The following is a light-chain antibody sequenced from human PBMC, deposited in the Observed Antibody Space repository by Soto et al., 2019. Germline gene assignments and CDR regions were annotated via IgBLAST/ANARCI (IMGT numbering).Light chain of an antibody. CDR1: QSISSW. Sequence: DIQITHSPSTLSASVSYRVTITCRASQSISSWLAWYQQKPGKAPKLLIYDASSLESGVPSRFSGSGSGTDFTLTISSLEPEDFAVYYCQQRSNWPRTFGQGTKVDIK. J-gene: IGKJ1*01. CDR3: QQRSNWPRT. V-gene: IGKV1-5*01. CDR2: DAS.